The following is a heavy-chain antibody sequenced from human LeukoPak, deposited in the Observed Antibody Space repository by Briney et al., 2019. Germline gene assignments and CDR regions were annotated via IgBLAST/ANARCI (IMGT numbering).Heavy chain of an antibody. CDR2: INPSSGDT. CDR1: AYTFTDYC. V-gene: IGHV1-2*06. CDR3: ATTSGYFYY. Sequence: GASVKVSCKASAYTFTDYCVHWVRQAPGQGLEWMGRINPSSGDTNYAQNFQGRVTMTRDTSISTAYMELSRLGSDDTAVYYCATTSGYFYYWGQGTLVTVSS. J-gene: IGHJ4*02. D-gene: IGHD1-14*01.